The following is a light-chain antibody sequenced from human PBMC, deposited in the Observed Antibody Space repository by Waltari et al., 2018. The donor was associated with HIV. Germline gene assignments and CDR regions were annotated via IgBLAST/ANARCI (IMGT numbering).Light chain of an antibody. Sequence: QSALTQPASVSGSPGQWVTISCSGTANDIAAYNHASWNHLPPGKAPKLILYDVTYRPSGVSDRFSGSKSGNAASLTISGLQPEDEGDYFCASYRTAYTMVFGGGTRLTV. CDR3: ASYRTAYTMV. CDR2: DVT. CDR1: ANDIAAYNH. J-gene: IGLJ2*01. V-gene: IGLV2-14*03.